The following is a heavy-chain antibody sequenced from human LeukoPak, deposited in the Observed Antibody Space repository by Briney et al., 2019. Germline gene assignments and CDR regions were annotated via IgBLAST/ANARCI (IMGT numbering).Heavy chain of an antibody. CDR2: INSDGSST. V-gene: IGHV3-74*01. Sequence: GGSLRLSCAASGFTFSSYWMHWVRQAPGKGLVWVSRINSDGSSTSYADSVKGRFTISRDNAKNTLYLQMNSLGAEDTAVYYCARESYDYVWGSYHYYYYYMDVWGKGTTVTVSS. D-gene: IGHD3-16*02. CDR1: GFTFSSYW. CDR3: ARESYDYVWGSYHYYYYYMDV. J-gene: IGHJ6*03.